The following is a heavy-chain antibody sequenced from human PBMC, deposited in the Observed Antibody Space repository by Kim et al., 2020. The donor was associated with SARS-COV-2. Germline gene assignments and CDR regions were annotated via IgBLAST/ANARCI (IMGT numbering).Heavy chain of an antibody. J-gene: IGHJ4*02. V-gene: IGHV3-9*01. CDR3: AKDMEGIAVAGYFDY. D-gene: IGHD6-19*01. CDR2: ISWNSGSI. CDR1: GFTFDDYA. Sequence: GGSLRLSCAASGFTFDDYAMHWVRQAPGNGLEWVSGISWNSGSIGYADSVKGRFTISRDNAKNSLYLQMNSLRAEDTALYYCAKDMEGIAVAGYFDYWGQGTLVTVSS.